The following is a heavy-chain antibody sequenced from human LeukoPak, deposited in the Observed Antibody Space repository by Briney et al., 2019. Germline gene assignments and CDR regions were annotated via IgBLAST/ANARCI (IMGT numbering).Heavy chain of an antibody. CDR3: AKDRITPFDY. CDR1: GFTFSSYA. Sequence: GGSLRLSCAASGFTFSSYAMSWVRQAPGKGLEWASAISGSGGGTYYADSVKGRFTISRDNSKNTLYLQMNSLRAEDTAVYYYAKDRITPFDYWGQGTLVTVSS. J-gene: IGHJ4*02. CDR2: ISGSGGGT. D-gene: IGHD2-15*01. V-gene: IGHV3-23*01.